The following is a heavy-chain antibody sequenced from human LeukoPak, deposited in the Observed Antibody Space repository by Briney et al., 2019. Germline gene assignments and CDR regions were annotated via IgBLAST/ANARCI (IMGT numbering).Heavy chain of an antibody. CDR3: ASAPDP. CDR2: INSDGSST. V-gene: IGHV3-74*01. J-gene: IGHJ5*02. Sequence: GGSLRLSCAASGFTFSSYWMHWVRQAPGNGLVWVSRINSDGSSTSYADSVKGRFTISRDNAKNTLYLQMNSLRAEDTAVYYCASAPDPWGQGTLVTVSS. CDR1: GFTFSSYW.